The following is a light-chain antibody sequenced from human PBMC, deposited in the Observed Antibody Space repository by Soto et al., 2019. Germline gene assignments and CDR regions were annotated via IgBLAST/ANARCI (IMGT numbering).Light chain of an antibody. J-gene: IGKJ1*01. CDR2: GAS. V-gene: IGKV3-20*01. CDR3: QYYGGTAWT. CDR1: QSVSSSY. Sequence: EIVLTQSLGTLSLSPGERATLSCRASQSVSSSYLAWYQQKPGQAPRLLMYGASSRATGIPDRFSGSGSGTDFSLTISRLEPEDFAVYYCQYYGGTAWTFGQGTKVDSK.